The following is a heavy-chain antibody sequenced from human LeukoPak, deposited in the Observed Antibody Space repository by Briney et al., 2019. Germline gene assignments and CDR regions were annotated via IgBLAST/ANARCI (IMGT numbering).Heavy chain of an antibody. Sequence: GGSLRLSCAASGFTFSSYGMHWVRQAPGKGLEWVAVIWYDGSNKYYADSVKGRFTISRDNSKNTLYLQMNSLRAEDTAVYYCARNSRGDGSNYLDYWGQGTLVTVSS. D-gene: IGHD5-24*01. V-gene: IGHV3-33*01. CDR1: GFTFSSYG. CDR2: IWYDGSNK. J-gene: IGHJ4*02. CDR3: ARNSRGDGSNYLDY.